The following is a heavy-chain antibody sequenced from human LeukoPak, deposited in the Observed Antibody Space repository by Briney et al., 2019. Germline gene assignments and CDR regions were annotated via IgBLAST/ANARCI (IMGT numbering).Heavy chain of an antibody. D-gene: IGHD4-17*01. V-gene: IGHV1-2*06. CDR1: GYTFTGYY. J-gene: IGHJ4*02. CDR2: INPNSGGT. Sequence: ASVKVSCKASGYTFTGYYMHWVRQAPGQGLEWMGRINPNSGGTNYAQKFQGRVTMTRDTSISTSYMEVIILRSGDTAVYYCASEDPGDLAYWGQGTLVTVSS. CDR3: ASEDPGDLAY.